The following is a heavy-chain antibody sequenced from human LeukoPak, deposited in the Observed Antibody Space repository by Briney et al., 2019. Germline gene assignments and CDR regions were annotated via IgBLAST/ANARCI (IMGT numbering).Heavy chain of an antibody. CDR3: ASAYCGGDCYLNYGMDV. CDR2: MNPNSGNT. D-gene: IGHD2-21*02. J-gene: IGHJ6*02. V-gene: IGHV1-8*01. CDR1: GYTFTSYD. Sequence: ASVKVSCKASGYTFTSYDINWVRQATGQGLEWMGWMNPNSGNTGYAQKFQGRVTMTRNTSISTAYMELSSLRSEDTAVYYCASAYCGGDCYLNYGMDVWGQGTTVTVSS.